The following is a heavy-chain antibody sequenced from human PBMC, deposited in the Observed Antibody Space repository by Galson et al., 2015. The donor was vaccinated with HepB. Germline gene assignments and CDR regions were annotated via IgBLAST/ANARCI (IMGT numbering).Heavy chain of an antibody. CDR1: GFTFSSYG. Sequence: SLRLSCAASGFTFSSYGMHWVRQAPGKGLEWVAVVSDDGSKKYYGDSVKGRITISRDNSKNTLYLQMNSLRAEDTAVYHCAEDLGRKYYYYGMDVWGQGTTVTVSS. CDR2: VSDDGSKK. D-gene: IGHD3-16*01. J-gene: IGHJ6*02. CDR3: AEDLGRKYYYYGMDV. V-gene: IGHV3-30*18.